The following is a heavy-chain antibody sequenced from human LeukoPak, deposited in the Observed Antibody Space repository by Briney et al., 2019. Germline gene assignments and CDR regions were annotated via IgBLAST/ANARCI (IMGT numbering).Heavy chain of an antibody. CDR3: AREAAAALYYFDY. Sequence: PSGTLSLTCAVSGGSISSSNWWSWVRQPPGKELEWIGEIYHSGSTNYNPSLKSRVTISVDKSKNQFSLKLSSVTAADTAVYYCAREAAAALYYFDYWGQGTLVTASS. CDR1: GGSISSSNW. V-gene: IGHV4-4*02. D-gene: IGHD6-13*01. CDR2: IYHSGST. J-gene: IGHJ4*02.